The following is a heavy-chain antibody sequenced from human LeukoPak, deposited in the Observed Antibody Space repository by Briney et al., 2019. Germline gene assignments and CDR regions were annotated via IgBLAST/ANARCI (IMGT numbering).Heavy chain of an antibody. CDR2: IYSGGST. Sequence: GGSLRLSCAASGFTVSSNYMSWVRQAPGKGLEWVSVIYSGGSTYYADSVKGRFTISRDNPKNTLYLQMNSLRAEDTAVYYCARDLSGFDAFDIWGQGTMVTVSS. CDR3: ARDLSGFDAFDI. CDR1: GFTVSSNY. J-gene: IGHJ3*02. V-gene: IGHV3-53*01. D-gene: IGHD3-10*01.